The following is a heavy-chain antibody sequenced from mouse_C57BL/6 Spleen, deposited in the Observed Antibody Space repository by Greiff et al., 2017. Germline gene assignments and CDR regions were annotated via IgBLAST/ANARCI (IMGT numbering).Heavy chain of an antibody. D-gene: IGHD2-2*01. V-gene: IGHV1-7*01. CDR3: APIYYGYDGFAY. Sequence: QVQLKESGAELAKPGASVKLSCKASGYTFTSYWMHWVKQRPGQGLEWIGYINPSSGYTKYNQKFKDKATLTADKSSSTAYMQLSSLTYEDSAVYYCAPIYYGYDGFAYWGQGTLVTVSA. CDR2: INPSSGYT. CDR1: GYTFTSYW. J-gene: IGHJ3*01.